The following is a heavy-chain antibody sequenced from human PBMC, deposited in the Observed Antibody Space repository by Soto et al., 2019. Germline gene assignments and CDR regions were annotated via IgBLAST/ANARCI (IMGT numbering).Heavy chain of an antibody. D-gene: IGHD2-15*01. CDR3: ARHRYCSGGSCYHLDNWLDP. J-gene: IGHJ5*02. CDR2: IHYSGGT. V-gene: IGHV4-39*01. Sequence: SETLSLTCTVSGGCISTSGYSWGWIRQPPGKGLEWIGSIHYSGGTYYNPSLKSRVTMSVDTSKNHFSLKLSSVTAADTAVYYCARHRYCSGGSCYHLDNWLDPWGQGTLVTVSS. CDR1: GGCISTSGYS.